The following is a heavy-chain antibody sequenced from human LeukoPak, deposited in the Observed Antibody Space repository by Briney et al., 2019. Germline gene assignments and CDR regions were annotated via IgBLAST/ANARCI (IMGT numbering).Heavy chain of an antibody. CDR2: ISAYNGNT. CDR1: GYTFTSYG. D-gene: IGHD6-19*01. J-gene: IGHJ6*03. CDR3: ARDDGLYSSGWYADYYYYMDV. Sequence: ASVKVSCKASGYTFTSYGISWVRQAPGQGLEWMGWISAYNGNTNYAQKLQGRVTMNTEKYTRTAYMEVRSLRSEDTAGYYCARDDGLYSSGWYADYYYYMDVWGKGTTVTVSS. V-gene: IGHV1-18*01.